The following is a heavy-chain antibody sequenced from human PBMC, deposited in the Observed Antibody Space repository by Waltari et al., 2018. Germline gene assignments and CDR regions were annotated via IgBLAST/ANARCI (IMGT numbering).Heavy chain of an antibody. Sequence: EVQLVESGGGLVKPGGSLRLSCAASGFSFNSYSMIWVRQAPGKGLEWVSSINYNGNYQYYADAVTGRFTISRDSATNSLYLQMTNLRVEDTAVYYCAKGDTLTTRFFDPWGQGTLVTVSS. CDR1: GFSFNSYS. CDR3: AKGDTLTTRFFDP. J-gene: IGHJ5*02. D-gene: IGHD4-17*01. CDR2: INYNGNYQ. V-gene: IGHV3-21*01.